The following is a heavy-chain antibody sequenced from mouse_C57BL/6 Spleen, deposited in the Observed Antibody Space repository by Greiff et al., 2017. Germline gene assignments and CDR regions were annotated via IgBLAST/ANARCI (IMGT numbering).Heavy chain of an antibody. CDR3: ARSRAAQALYYFDY. CDR2: IHPTSGST. J-gene: IGHJ2*01. D-gene: IGHD3-2*02. Sequence: QVQLQQPGAELVKPGASVKLSCKASGYTFTSYWMHWVKQRPGQGLEWIGMIHPTSGSTNYNVKFKSKATLTVDKSSSTAYMQLSSLTSEDSAVYYCARSRAAQALYYFDYWGQGTTLTVSS. V-gene: IGHV1-64*01. CDR1: GYTFTSYW.